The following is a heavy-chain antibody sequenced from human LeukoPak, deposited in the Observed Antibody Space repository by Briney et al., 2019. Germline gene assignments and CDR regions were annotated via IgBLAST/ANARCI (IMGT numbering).Heavy chain of an antibody. CDR3: ARDPGIDAFDY. V-gene: IGHV3-66*01. CDR2: IYSAGST. D-gene: IGHD2-15*01. J-gene: IGHJ4*02. CDR1: GFTVSSNY. Sequence: GSLRLSCAASGFTVSSNYMSWVRQAPGKGLEWVSVIYSAGSTYYADSVKGRFTISRDNSENTLYLQMNSLRAEDTAVYYCARDPGIDAFDYWGQGTLVTVSS.